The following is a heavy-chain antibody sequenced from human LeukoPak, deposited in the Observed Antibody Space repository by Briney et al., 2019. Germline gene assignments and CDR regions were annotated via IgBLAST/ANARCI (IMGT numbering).Heavy chain of an antibody. Sequence: SQTLSLTFAISGDSLSSKSAAWDWIRHSPSRGLEWLGRTYYRSKWYHACSEPVKSRITTESDTSKTYFSLQLKAVAPADTAVYYCARDKDYSIDHWGQGKLVTVSS. CDR1: GDSLSSKSAA. J-gene: IGHJ4*02. CDR3: ARDKDYSIDH. D-gene: IGHD4-11*01. V-gene: IGHV6-1*01. CDR2: TYYRSKWYH.